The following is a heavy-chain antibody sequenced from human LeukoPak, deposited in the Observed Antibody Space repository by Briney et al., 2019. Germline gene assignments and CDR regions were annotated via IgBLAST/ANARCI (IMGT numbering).Heavy chain of an antibody. Sequence: SETLSLTCTVAGGSISSSAYYWGWIRQPPGKGLEWIGSIYYSGSTYYNPSLKSRVTISVDTSKNQFSLKLSSVTAADTAVYYCERHSARIDRRLRGNFHYWGQGTLVTVSS. CDR2: IYYSGST. CDR1: GGSISSSAYY. V-gene: IGHV4-39*01. CDR3: ERHSARIDRRLRGNFHY. D-gene: IGHD2-21*01. J-gene: IGHJ4*02.